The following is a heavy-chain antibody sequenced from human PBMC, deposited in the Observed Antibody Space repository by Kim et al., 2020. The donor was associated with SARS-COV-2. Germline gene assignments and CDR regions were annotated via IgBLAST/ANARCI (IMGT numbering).Heavy chain of an antibody. CDR1: GGSISSGGYY. D-gene: IGHD3-10*01. CDR2: IYYSGST. CDR3: ARDRGPVPVFDY. J-gene: IGHJ4*02. V-gene: IGHV4-31*03. Sequence: SETLSLTCTVSGGSISSGGYYWSWIRQHPGKGLEWIGYIYYSGSTYYNPSLKSRVTISVDTSKNQFSLKLSSVTAADTAVYYCARDRGPVPVFDYWGQGTLVNVSS.